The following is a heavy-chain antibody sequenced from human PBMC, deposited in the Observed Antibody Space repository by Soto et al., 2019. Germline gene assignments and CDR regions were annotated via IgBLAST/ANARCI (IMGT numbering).Heavy chain of an antibody. Sequence: ASVKVSCKASGYTFTSYDINWVRQATGQGLEWMGWMNPNSGNTGYAQKIQGRVNMTRNNSISTDYMKLSSLRSEDTAVYYCARDPLDWLAPPDYWGQGTLVTVSS. J-gene: IGHJ4*02. CDR2: MNPNSGNT. V-gene: IGHV1-8*01. D-gene: IGHD3-9*01. CDR3: ARDPLDWLAPPDY. CDR1: GYTFTSYD.